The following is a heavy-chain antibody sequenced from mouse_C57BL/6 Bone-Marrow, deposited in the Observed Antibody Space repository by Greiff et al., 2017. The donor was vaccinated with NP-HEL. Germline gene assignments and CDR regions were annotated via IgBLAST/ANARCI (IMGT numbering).Heavy chain of an antibody. CDR1: GFTFSSYA. Sequence: DVQLQESGGGLVKPGGSLKLSCAASGFTFSSYAMSWVRQTPEKRLEWVATISDGGSYTYYPDNVKGRFTISRDNAKNNLYLQMSHLKSEDTAMYYCARDRWLPPWFAYWGQGTLVTVSA. CDR2: ISDGGSYT. CDR3: ARDRWLPPWFAY. J-gene: IGHJ3*01. V-gene: IGHV5-4*01. D-gene: IGHD2-2*01.